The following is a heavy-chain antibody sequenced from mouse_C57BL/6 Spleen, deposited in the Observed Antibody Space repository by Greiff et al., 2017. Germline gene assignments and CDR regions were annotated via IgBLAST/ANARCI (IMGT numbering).Heavy chain of an antibody. CDR2: ISSGSSTI. D-gene: IGHD1-1*01. CDR1: GFNFSDYG. J-gene: IGHJ2*01. CDR3: ATEDEIYYYGSSLYYFDY. V-gene: IGHV5-17*01. Sequence: EVMLVESGGGLVKPGGSLKLSCAASGFNFSDYGMHWVRQAPEKGLEWVAYISSGSSTIYYAGTVKGRFTISRDNAKNTLFLQMTSLRSEDTAMYYCATEDEIYYYGSSLYYFDYWRQGTTLTVSS.